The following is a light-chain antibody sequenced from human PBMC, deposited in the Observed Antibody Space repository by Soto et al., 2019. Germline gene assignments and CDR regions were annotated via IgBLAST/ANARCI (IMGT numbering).Light chain of an antibody. J-gene: IGKJ4*01. Sequence: DIQMTQSPSSLSASVGDKVTITCRASQDVSIWLAWFQQKPGEAPKLLIYGASSLQSGVPSRFSGTGSGTDFNLTINRLQPEDFATYYCLQAKSFPRTFVGGTKVEVK. CDR1: QDVSIW. CDR2: GAS. CDR3: LQAKSFPRT. V-gene: IGKV1-12*01.